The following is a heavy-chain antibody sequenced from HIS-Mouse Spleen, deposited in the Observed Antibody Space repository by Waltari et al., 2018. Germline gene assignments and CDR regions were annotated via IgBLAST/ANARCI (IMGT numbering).Heavy chain of an antibody. CDR3: AREIPYSSSWYDWYFDL. D-gene: IGHD6-13*01. CDR2: IYYCGVT. CDR1: GGSISSSRYY. V-gene: IGHV4-39*07. J-gene: IGHJ2*01. Sequence: QLQLQESGPGLVKPSEPLSLTCTVSGGSISSSRYYCGWIRPPPGKGLEWIGGIYYCGVTYSNPSLKSRVSISVDTSKNQFSLKLSSVTAADTAVYYCAREIPYSSSWYDWYFDLWGRGTLVTVSS.